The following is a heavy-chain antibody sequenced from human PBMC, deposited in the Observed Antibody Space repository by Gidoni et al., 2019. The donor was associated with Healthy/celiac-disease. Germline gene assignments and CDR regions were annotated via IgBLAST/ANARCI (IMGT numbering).Heavy chain of an antibody. D-gene: IGHD6-13*01. CDR3: ARGGIAAAGTRWGMDV. Sequence: EVQLVESGGGLVKPGGSLRVSCAASGFTVSSNYMSGVRQAPGKGLEWVSVIYSGGSTYYADSVKGRFTISRDNSKNTLYLQMNSLRAEDTAVYYCARGGIAAAGTRWGMDVWGQGTTVTVSS. V-gene: IGHV3-66*01. J-gene: IGHJ6*02. CDR1: GFTVSSNY. CDR2: IYSGGST.